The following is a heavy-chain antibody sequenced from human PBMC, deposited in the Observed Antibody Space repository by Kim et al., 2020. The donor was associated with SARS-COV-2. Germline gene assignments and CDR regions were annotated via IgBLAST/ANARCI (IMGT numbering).Heavy chain of an antibody. CDR1: GFTFGDYG. J-gene: IGHJ4*02. CDR2: INRNGDST. Sequence: GGSLRLSCAASGFTFGDYGMSWVRQAPGKGLEWVSGINRNGDSTGYGDSVRGRLTISRDNAKNSLYLQMNSLRVDDPALYYCVRGYAGGPFDYWGQGTLV. V-gene: IGHV3-20*04. CDR3: VRGYAGGPFDY. D-gene: IGHD3-16*01.